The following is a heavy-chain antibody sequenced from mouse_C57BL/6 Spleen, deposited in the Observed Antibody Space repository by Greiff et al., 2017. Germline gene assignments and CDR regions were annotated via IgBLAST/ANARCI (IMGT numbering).Heavy chain of an antibody. V-gene: IGHV5-6*01. CDR2: ISSGGSYT. D-gene: IGHD1-1*01. Sequence: EVKLVESGGDLVKPGGSLKLSCAASGFTFSSYGMSWVRQTPDKRLEWVATISSGGSYTYYPDSVKGRFTISRDNAKNTLYLQMSSLKSEDTAMYYCARQAYYYGSSPWLAYWCQGTLVTVSA. J-gene: IGHJ3*01. CDR3: ARQAYYYGSSPWLAY. CDR1: GFTFSSYG.